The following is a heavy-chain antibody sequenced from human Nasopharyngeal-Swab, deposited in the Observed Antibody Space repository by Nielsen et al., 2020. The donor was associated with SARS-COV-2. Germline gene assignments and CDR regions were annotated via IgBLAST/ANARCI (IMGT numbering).Heavy chain of an antibody. CDR1: GGSISSGGYY. V-gene: IGHV4-31*02. Sequence: SCTVSGGSISSGGYYWSWIRQHPGKGLEWIGYIYYSGSTYYNPSLKSRVTISVDTSKNQFSLKLSSVTAADTAVYYCAREVSGYVNYYYMDVWGKGTTVTVSS. D-gene: IGHD5-12*01. J-gene: IGHJ6*03. CDR3: AREVSGYVNYYYMDV. CDR2: IYYSGST.